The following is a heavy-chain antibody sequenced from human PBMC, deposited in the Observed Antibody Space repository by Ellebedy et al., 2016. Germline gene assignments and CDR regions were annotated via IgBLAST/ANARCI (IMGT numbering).Heavy chain of an antibody. V-gene: IGHV3-30*03. J-gene: IGHJ4*02. D-gene: IGHD2-21*01. CDR3: AREPLSCGGDCYPLGG. CDR2: ISYDGSNQ. CDR1: GFTFSSYG. Sequence: GGSLRLSXAASGFTFSSYGMHWVRQAPGKGLEWVAVISYDGSNQYYVDSVKGRFTISRDNSKNTLYLQMNSLRAEDTAVYYCAREPLSCGGDCYPLGGWGQGTLVTVSS.